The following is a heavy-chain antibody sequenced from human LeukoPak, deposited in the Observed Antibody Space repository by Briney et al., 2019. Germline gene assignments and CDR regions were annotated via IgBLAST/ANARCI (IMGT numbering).Heavy chain of an antibody. Sequence: SGESLTISCKGSGYSFSYYWNGWVRQMPGKSLEWMGIIYPADSDTRYNPSFKGQVTISADRSISTAYLQWSSLKASDTAMYFCVTQVDIPSRQTYNSVNKGFHSWGQGTLITVSS. CDR1: GYSFSYYW. CDR3: VTQVDIPSRQTYNSVNKGFHS. D-gene: IGHD2/OR15-2a*01. V-gene: IGHV5-51*01. CDR2: IYPADSDT. J-gene: IGHJ4*02.